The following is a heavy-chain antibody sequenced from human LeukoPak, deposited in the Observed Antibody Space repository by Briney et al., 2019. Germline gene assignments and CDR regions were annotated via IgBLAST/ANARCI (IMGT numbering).Heavy chain of an antibody. Sequence: SETLSLTCAVYGGSLSDYYWNWISQPPGKGLEWIGEINHRGTTIYNPSLESRVTISLDTSKNHFSLNLSSVTAADTAVYYCARGDSSSWKEDAFDIWGHGTMVTVSS. CDR2: INHRGTT. CDR3: ARGDSSSWKEDAFDI. V-gene: IGHV4-34*01. CDR1: GGSLSDYY. D-gene: IGHD6-13*01. J-gene: IGHJ3*02.